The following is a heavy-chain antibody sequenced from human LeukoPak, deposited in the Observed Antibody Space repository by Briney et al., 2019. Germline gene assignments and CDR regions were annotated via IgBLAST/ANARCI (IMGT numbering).Heavy chain of an antibody. Sequence: GGSLRLSCAASGFTFSSYAMSWVRQAPGKGLEWVSGISGSGGTIYYADSVKGRFTISRDNSKNTLYLQMNSLRAEDTAVYYCAKDLSMISPYYFDYWGQGTLVTVSS. D-gene: IGHD3-22*01. J-gene: IGHJ4*02. CDR1: GFTFSSYA. CDR3: AKDLSMISPYYFDY. V-gene: IGHV3-23*01. CDR2: ISGSGGTI.